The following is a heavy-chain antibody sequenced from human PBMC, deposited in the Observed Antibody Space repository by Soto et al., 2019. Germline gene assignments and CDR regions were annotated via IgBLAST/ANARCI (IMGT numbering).Heavy chain of an antibody. J-gene: IGHJ4*02. V-gene: IGHV1-18*01. CDR1: GYTFTSYG. D-gene: IGHD6-19*01. CDR3: ARDLRGQWLVTFDY. CDR2: ISAYNGNT. Sequence: ASVKVSCKASGYTFTSYGISWVRQAPGQGLEWMGWISAYNGNTNYAQKLQGRVTMTTDTSTSTAYVELRSLRSDDTAVYYCARDLRGQWLVTFDYWGQGTWSPSPQ.